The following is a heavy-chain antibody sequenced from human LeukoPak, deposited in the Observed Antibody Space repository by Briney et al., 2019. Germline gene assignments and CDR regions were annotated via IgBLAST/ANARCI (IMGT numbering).Heavy chain of an antibody. Sequence: SETLFLTCAVSGYSISSGYYWGWIRQPPGKGLEWIGSIYHSGSTYYNPSLKSRVTISVDTSKNQFSLKLSSVTAADTAVYYCARNANRGSTFDYWGQGTLVTVSS. V-gene: IGHV4-38-2*01. CDR2: IYHSGST. J-gene: IGHJ4*02. CDR1: GYSISSGYY. CDR3: ARNANRGSTFDY. D-gene: IGHD1-26*01.